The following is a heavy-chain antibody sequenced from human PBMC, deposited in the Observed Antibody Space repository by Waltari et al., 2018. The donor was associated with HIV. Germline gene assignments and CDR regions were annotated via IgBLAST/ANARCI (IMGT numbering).Heavy chain of an antibody. CDR2: IYTSGST. V-gene: IGHV4-61*02. D-gene: IGHD3-10*01. Sequence: QVQLQESGPGLVKPSQTLSLTCTVSGGSISSGSYYWSWLRQPAGKGREWIGRIYTSGSTNYNPSLKSRVTISVDTSKNQFSLKLSSVTAADTAVYYCARGSNWLRFGELLYTSWFDPWGQGTLVTVSS. J-gene: IGHJ5*02. CDR3: ARGSNWLRFGELLYTSWFDP. CDR1: GGSISSGSYY.